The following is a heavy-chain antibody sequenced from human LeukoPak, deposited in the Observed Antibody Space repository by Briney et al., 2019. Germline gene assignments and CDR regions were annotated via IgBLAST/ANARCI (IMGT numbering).Heavy chain of an antibody. CDR3: AKDSRRSYGSGSYYKENFDY. D-gene: IGHD3-10*01. CDR2: ISGSGGST. V-gene: IGHV3-23*01. J-gene: IGHJ4*02. Sequence: PGGSLRLSCAASGFTFSSYAMSWVRQAPGKGLEWASAISGSGGSTYYADSVKGRFTISRDNSKNTLYLQMNSLRAEDTAVYYCAKDSRRSYGSGSYYKENFDYWGQGTLVTVSS. CDR1: GFTFSSYA.